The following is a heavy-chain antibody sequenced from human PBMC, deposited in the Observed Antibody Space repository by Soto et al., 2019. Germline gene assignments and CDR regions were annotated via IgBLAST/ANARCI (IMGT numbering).Heavy chain of an antibody. CDR3: TRGPSGWYYFDY. J-gene: IGHJ4*02. CDR1: GFTVSSNY. V-gene: IGHV3-66*01. CDR2: IYSGGTT. Sequence: LRLSCAASGFTVSSNYMSWVRQAPGKGLEWVSGIYSGGTTYYADSVKGRFTISRDNSKNTLYLQMNSLRGEDTAVYYCTRGPSGWYYFDYWGQGTLVTVSS. D-gene: IGHD6-13*01.